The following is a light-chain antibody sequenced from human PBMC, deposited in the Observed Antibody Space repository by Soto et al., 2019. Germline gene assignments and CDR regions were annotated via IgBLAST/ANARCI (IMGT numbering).Light chain of an antibody. V-gene: IGKV1-5*03. CDR3: QQYNTYPWT. CDR2: KAS. J-gene: IGKJ1*01. CDR1: QSINTW. Sequence: DIQMTQSPSTLSASVGDRVTITCRASQSINTWLAWYRQKPGKAPNLLIYKASSVESGDPSRFSGSGSGTEFTLTISSLQPDDFATYYFQQYNTYPWTFGQGTKVEIK.